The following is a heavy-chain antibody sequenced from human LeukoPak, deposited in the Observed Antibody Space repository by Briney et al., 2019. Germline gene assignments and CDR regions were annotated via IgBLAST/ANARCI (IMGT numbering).Heavy chain of an antibody. D-gene: IGHD3-22*01. V-gene: IGHV4-59*01. Sequence: SETLSLTCTVSGGSISSYYWSWIQQPPGKGLEWIGYIYYSGSTNYNPSLKSRVTISVDTSKNQFSLKLSSVTAADTAVYYCARGPRDYYDSSGYLDYWGQGTLVTVSS. J-gene: IGHJ4*02. CDR3: ARGPRDYYDSSGYLDY. CDR1: GGSISSYY. CDR2: IYYSGST.